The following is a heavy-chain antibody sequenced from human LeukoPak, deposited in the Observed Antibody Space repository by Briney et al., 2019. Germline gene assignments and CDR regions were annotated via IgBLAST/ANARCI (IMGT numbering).Heavy chain of an antibody. CDR3: AKIKVSWSPFDY. D-gene: IGHD2-8*02. CDR2: ISGSGDRT. CDR1: GFTFSSYA. J-gene: IGHJ4*02. V-gene: IGHV3-23*01. Sequence: GGSLRLSCAASGFTFSSYAMSWVRQAPGKGLGWVSIISGSGDRTYYADSVKGRFTISRDNSMNTVFLQMNSLRAEDTAVYYCAKIKVSWSPFDYWGQGTLVSVSS.